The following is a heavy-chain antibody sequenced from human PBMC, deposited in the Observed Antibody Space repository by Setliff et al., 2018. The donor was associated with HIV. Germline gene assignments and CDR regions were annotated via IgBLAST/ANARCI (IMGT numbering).Heavy chain of an antibody. J-gene: IGHJ5*02. CDR2: ISYDGSNK. Sequence: LRLSCAASGFTFSSYAMHWVRQAPGKGLEWVAVISYDGSNKYYADSVRGRFTISRENSKNTLNLQMSSLRGEDTAIYFCAKDYTPTFWEYNWFDTWGQGTLVTVSS. D-gene: IGHD3-3*01. CDR3: AKDYTPTFWEYNWFDT. CDR1: GFTFSSYA. V-gene: IGHV3-30*04.